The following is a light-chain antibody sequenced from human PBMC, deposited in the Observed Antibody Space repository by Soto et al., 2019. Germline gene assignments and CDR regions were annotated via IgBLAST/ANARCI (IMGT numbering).Light chain of an antibody. J-gene: IGKJ1*01. Sequence: DIQMTQSPSSLSASVGDRVTITCRASQGISNFLAWYQHKPGKVPNLLIYAASTLHSGVPSRFSGSGSGTDFTLTISSLQNEDVATYYCQKYNSVPWTFGQGTKVEIK. CDR3: QKYNSVPWT. CDR2: AAS. CDR1: QGISNF. V-gene: IGKV1-27*01.